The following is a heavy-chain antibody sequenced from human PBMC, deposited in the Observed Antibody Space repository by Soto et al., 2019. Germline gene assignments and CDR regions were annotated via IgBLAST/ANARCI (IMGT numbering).Heavy chain of an antibody. Sequence: PSETLSLTCTVSGGSVSSSSYYWGWVRQPPGKGLEWIGSVYYSGSTYYNPSLESRVTISVDTSKNQFSLKLSSVTAADTAVYYCARDGVGSSTSNQNWFDPWGQGTLVTVSS. V-gene: IGHV4-39*07. CDR2: VYYSGST. J-gene: IGHJ5*02. CDR1: GGSVSSSSYY. D-gene: IGHD2-2*01. CDR3: ARDGVGSSTSNQNWFDP.